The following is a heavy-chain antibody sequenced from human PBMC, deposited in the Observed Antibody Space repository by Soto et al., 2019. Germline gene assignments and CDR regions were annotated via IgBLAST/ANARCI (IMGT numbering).Heavy chain of an antibody. CDR2: IYYSGST. J-gene: IGHJ4*02. Sequence: SEPLSLTCTFSDGSISSYYLSLIPKNPGKGLELIGYIYYSGSTNYNPSLKSRVTISVDTSKNQFSLKLSSVTAADTAVYYCARGENRFLPTTAFGYWGQGTLVTVSS. D-gene: IGHD1-7*01. V-gene: IGHV4-59*01. CDR3: ARGENRFLPTTAFGY. CDR1: DGSISSYY.